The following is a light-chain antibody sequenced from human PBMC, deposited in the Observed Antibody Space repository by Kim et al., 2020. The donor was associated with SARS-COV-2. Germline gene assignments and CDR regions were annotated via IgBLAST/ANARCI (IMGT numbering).Light chain of an antibody. Sequence: PGKTARSTCGGNNSGSKSVHWYQQKPGQAPVLVVYDDSDRPSGIPERFSGSNSGNTATLTISRVEAGDEADYYCQVWDSSSDHHVVFGGGTQLTVL. CDR2: DDS. CDR3: QVWDSSSDHHVV. CDR1: NSGSKS. J-gene: IGLJ2*01. V-gene: IGLV3-21*03.